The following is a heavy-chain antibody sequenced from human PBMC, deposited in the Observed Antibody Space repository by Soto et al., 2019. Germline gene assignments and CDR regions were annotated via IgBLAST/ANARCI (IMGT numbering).Heavy chain of an antibody. V-gene: IGHV3-23*01. D-gene: IGHD2-15*01. CDR1: GFIFENFG. CDR2: ISGSGFKK. Sequence: PGGSLRLSCAAPGFIFENFGIGWVRQAPGKGLEWISSISGSGFKKYYADSVKGRFTISRDNSKSTVYLELNNLSAEDTAVYHCAKNQGVELVPLGTVHWFGPWGQG. J-gene: IGHJ5*02. CDR3: AKNQGVELVPLGTVHWFGP.